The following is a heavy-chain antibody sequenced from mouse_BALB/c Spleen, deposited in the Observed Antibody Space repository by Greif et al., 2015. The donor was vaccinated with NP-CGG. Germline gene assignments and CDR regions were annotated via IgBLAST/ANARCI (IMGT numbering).Heavy chain of an antibody. D-gene: IGHD4-1*01. CDR1: GYTLTSYW. V-gene: IGHV1-7*01. Sequence: QVQLQQSGAELAKPGASVKMSCKASGYTLTSYWMHWVKQRPGQGLEWIGYINPSTGYTEYNQKFKDKAILTADKSSSTAYMQLSSLTSEDSAVYYCASKTWDFDYWGQGTTLTVSS. J-gene: IGHJ2*01. CDR3: ASKTWDFDY. CDR2: INPSTGYT.